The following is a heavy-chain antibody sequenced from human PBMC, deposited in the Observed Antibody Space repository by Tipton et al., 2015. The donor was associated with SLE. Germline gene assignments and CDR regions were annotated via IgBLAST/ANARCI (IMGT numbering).Heavy chain of an antibody. CDR2: ISYGGGT. J-gene: IGHJ5*02. CDR1: GGSISSNY. CDR3: ARQTGTTGSEYMSTFRFDP. D-gene: IGHD1-14*01. Sequence: TLSLTCSVSGGSISSNYWIWIRQPPGKGLEWIGYISYGGGTNYNPSLKSRVTMSVDTSKSQFSLRLTSVTAADTAVYYCARQTGTTGSEYMSTFRFDPWGQGTAVTVSS. V-gene: IGHV4-59*12.